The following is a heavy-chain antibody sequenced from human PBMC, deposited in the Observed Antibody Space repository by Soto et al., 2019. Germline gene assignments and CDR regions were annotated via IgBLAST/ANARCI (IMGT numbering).Heavy chain of an antibody. CDR2: IYYSGST. J-gene: IGHJ4*02. V-gene: IGHV4-39*01. D-gene: IGHD1-26*01. Sequence: QLQLQESGPGLVKPSETLSLTCTVSGGSISSSSYYWGWIRQPPGKGLEWIGSIYYSGSTYYKPSLKSRVTISVDTSKNQFSLKLSSVTAADTAVYYCERLPSSVGATGYWGQGTLVTVSS. CDR1: GGSISSSSYY. CDR3: ERLPSSVGATGY.